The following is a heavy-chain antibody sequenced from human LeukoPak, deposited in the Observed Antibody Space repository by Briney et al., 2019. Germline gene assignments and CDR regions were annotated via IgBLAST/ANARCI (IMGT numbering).Heavy chain of an antibody. J-gene: IGHJ5*02. CDR3: ARDNSVRDEAWWFNP. Sequence: PGGSLRLSRAASGFIVSNNYMTWVRQAPGKGLEWVAFIRHDGSNKYYADSVKGRFTISRDNSKNTLSLQMNSLRAGDTAVYYCARDNSVRDEAWWFNPWGQGTLVTVSS. D-gene: IGHD5-24*01. CDR2: IRHDGSNK. CDR1: GFIVSNNY. V-gene: IGHV3-30*02.